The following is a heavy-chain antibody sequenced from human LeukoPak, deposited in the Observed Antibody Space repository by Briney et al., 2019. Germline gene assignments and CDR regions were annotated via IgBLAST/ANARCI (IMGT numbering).Heavy chain of an antibody. Sequence: GGSLRLSCAASGFTFSSYGMHWVRQAPGKGLGWVAVIWYDGSNKYYADSVKGRFTISRDNSKNTLYLQMNSLRAEDTAVYYCARDSRYYDFWSGYQRPMDVWGQGTTVTVSS. CDR3: ARDSRYYDFWSGYQRPMDV. D-gene: IGHD3-3*01. CDR2: IWYDGSNK. V-gene: IGHV3-33*01. J-gene: IGHJ6*02. CDR1: GFTFSSYG.